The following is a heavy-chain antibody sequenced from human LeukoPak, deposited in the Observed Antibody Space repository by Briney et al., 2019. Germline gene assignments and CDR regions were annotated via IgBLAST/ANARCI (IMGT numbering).Heavy chain of an antibody. CDR1: GFTFSSYW. CDR2: INSDRSST. D-gene: IGHD6-19*01. V-gene: IGHV3-74*01. J-gene: IGHJ4*02. CDR3: ARDNEQWLVNDY. Sequence: GGSLRLSCAASGFTFSSYWMHWVRQAPGKGLVWVSSINSDRSSTSYADSVKGRFTITRDNAKNTLYLQMHSLRAEDTAVYYCARDNEQWLVNDYWGQGTLVTVSS.